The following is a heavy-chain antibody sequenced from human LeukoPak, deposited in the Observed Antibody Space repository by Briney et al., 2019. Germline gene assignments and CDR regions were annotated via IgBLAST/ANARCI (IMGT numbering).Heavy chain of an antibody. V-gene: IGHV4-39*01. Sequence: WVRQASGKGLEWVGSIYYRGSTYYNPSLKSRVTISVDTSKNQFSLKLSSVTAADTAVYYCARRGYSSGWWPFDPWGQGTLVTVSS. CDR3: ARRGYSSGWWPFDP. J-gene: IGHJ5*02. CDR2: IYYRGST. D-gene: IGHD6-19*01.